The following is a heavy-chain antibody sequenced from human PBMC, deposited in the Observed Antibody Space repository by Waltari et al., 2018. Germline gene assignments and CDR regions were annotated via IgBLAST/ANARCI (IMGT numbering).Heavy chain of an antibody. CDR2: ISDDGSNK. Sequence: QVQLVESGGGVVQPGRSLRLSCAASGFTFSSYGMHWVRQAPGKGLEWVAVISDDGSNKYYADSVKGRFTISRDNSKNTLYLQMNSLRAEDTAVYYCATPGRGGGAFDIWGQGTMVTVSS. J-gene: IGHJ3*02. V-gene: IGHV3-30*03. D-gene: IGHD1-26*01. CDR1: GFTFSSYG. CDR3: ATPGRGGGAFDI.